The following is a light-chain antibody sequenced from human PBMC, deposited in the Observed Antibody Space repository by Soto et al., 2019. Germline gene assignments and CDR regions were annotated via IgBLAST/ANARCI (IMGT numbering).Light chain of an antibody. J-gene: IGKJ4*01. CDR1: QSVSSN. Sequence: EIVMTQSPATLSVSPGDRATLSCRASQSVSSNLAWYQQKPGQAPRLLIYGASTRATGSPARFSGSGSGTEFTLTITSLQSEDFAVYYCQQYNNWPPVTFGGGTKVEI. CDR3: QQYNNWPPVT. V-gene: IGKV3-15*01. CDR2: GAS.